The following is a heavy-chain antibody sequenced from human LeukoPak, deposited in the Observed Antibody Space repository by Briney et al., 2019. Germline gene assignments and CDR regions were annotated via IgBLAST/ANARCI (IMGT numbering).Heavy chain of an antibody. Sequence: ASVKVSCKASGYTFTGYYMHWVRQAPGQGLEWMGWINPNSGGTNYAQKFQGRVTMTRDTSISTAYMELSRLRSDDTAVYYCARDHFHGLRFTGTTDNWFDPWGQGTLVTVSS. CDR3: ARDHFHGLRFTGTTDNWFDP. CDR1: GYTFTGYY. V-gene: IGHV1-2*02. D-gene: IGHD1-1*01. J-gene: IGHJ5*02. CDR2: INPNSGGT.